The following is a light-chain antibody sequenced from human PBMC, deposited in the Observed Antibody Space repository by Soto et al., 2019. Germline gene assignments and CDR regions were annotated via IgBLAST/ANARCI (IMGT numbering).Light chain of an antibody. J-gene: IGKJ1*01. Sequence: DIVMTQSPDSLAVSLGERATINCKSSQSVLYSSNNKNYLAWYQQKPGQPPKLLIYWASTRESGVPDRFSGSGSGTDFTLTISSLQAEDVAGYYCQPYYSTRTFGQGTKVEIK. CDR3: QPYYSTRT. V-gene: IGKV4-1*01. CDR2: WAS. CDR1: QSVLYSSNNKNY.